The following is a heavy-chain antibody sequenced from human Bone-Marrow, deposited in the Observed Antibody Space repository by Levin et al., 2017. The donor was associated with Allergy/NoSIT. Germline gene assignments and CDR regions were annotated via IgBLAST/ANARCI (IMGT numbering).Heavy chain of an antibody. CDR1: GYTFTGYY. V-gene: IGHV1-2*02. Sequence: VASVKVSCKASGYTFTGYYLHWVRQAPGQGLEWMGWINPNSGVTSSAQKFQGRVTMTWDTPITTAYMELHRLKSDDTAVYYCARVGFRTGNSSGYYLAYWGQGTLVTVSS. CDR2: INPNSGVT. CDR3: ARVGFRTGNSSGYYLAY. J-gene: IGHJ4*02. D-gene: IGHD3-22*01.